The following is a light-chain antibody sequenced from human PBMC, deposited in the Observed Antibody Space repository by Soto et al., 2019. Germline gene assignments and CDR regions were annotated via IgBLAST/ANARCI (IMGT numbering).Light chain of an antibody. J-gene: IGKJ1*01. CDR3: QQYNNWWT. V-gene: IGKV3-15*01. CDR1: QSVSSS. CDR2: GAS. Sequence: EIVMTQSPATLSVSPGERATLSCRASQSVSSSLAWYQQKPGQAPRLLIYGASTRATGIXAXXSGSGSGTEFTLTISSLXXXDFAVYYCQQYNNWWTFGQGTKVEIK.